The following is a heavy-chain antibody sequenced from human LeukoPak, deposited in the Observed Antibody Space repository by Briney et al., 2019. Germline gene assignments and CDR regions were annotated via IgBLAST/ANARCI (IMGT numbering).Heavy chain of an antibody. CDR2: ISGSGGST. J-gene: IGHJ4*02. V-gene: IGHV3-23*01. CDR3: AKDPNYYYDSSGHFDY. CDR1: GFTFSSYA. D-gene: IGHD3-22*01. Sequence: GSLRLSCAASGFTFSSYAMSWVRQAPGKGLEWVSAISGSGGSTYYADSVEGRFTISRDNSKNTLYLQMNSLRAEDTAVYYCAKDPNYYYDSSGHFDYWGQGTLVTVSS.